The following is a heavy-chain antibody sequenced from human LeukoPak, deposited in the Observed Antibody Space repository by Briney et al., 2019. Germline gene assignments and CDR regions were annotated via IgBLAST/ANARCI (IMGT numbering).Heavy chain of an antibody. Sequence: SETLSLTCTVSGDSISSSSYYWDWIRQPPGKGLEWIGTIYYSGTTYYNPSLKSRVTISVDTSRNQFSLKLSSVTAADTAVYYCARHGYGDYDYFDYWGQGTLVTVSS. CDR2: IYYSGTT. J-gene: IGHJ4*02. CDR1: GDSISSSSYY. CDR3: ARHGYGDYDYFDY. V-gene: IGHV4-39*01. D-gene: IGHD4-17*01.